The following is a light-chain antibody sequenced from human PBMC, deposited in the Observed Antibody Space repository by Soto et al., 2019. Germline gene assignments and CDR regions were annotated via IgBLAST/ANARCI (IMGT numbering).Light chain of an antibody. J-gene: IGKJ2*01. Sequence: DIQMTQSPSTLSASVGDRVTITCRASQSISSWLAWYQQKPRKAPNILIFKASSLESGVPSRFSGSGSGTEFTLTISSLQPDDFATYYCQQYDNYPYTFGQGSKLEIK. CDR3: QQYDNYPYT. CDR1: QSISSW. V-gene: IGKV1-5*03. CDR2: KAS.